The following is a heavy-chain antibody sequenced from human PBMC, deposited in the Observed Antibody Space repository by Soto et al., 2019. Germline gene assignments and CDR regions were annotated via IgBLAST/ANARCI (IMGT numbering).Heavy chain of an antibody. CDR1: GGSFSGYY. Sequence: QVQLQQWGAGLLKPSETLSLTCAVYGGSFSGYYWSWIRQPPGKGLEWIGEINHSGSTNYNPSLKSRVTISVDTSKNQFSLKLSSVTAADTAVYYCARAGYSYGYPERWDYWGQGTLVTVSS. V-gene: IGHV4-34*01. D-gene: IGHD5-18*01. CDR3: ARAGYSYGYPERWDY. J-gene: IGHJ4*02. CDR2: INHSGST.